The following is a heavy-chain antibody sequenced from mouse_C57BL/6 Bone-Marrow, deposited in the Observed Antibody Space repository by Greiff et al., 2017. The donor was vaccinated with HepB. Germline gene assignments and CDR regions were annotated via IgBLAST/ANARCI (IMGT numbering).Heavy chain of an antibody. CDR1: GFTFSSYA. CDR3: TIYDGYPYAIDY. D-gene: IGHD2-3*01. V-gene: IGHV5-9-1*02. J-gene: IGHJ4*01. CDR2: ISSGGDYI. Sequence: DVQLVESGEGLVKPGGSLKLSCAASGFTFSSYAMSWVRQTPEKRLEWVAYISSGGDYIYYADTVKGRFTISRDNARNTLYLQMSSLKSEDTAMYYCTIYDGYPYAIDYWGQGTSVTVSS.